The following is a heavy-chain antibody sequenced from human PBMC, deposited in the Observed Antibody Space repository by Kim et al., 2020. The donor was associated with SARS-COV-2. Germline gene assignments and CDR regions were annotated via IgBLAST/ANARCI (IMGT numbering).Heavy chain of an antibody. V-gene: IGHV3-30*18. CDR3: AKDTKQGPLWWGMDV. CDR1: GFTFSSYG. D-gene: IGHD2-8*02. Sequence: GGSLRLSCAASGFTFSSYGMHWVRQAPGKGLEWVAVISYDGSNKYYADSVKGRFTISRDNSKNTLYLQMNSLRAEDTAVYYCAKDTKQGPLWWGMDVWGQGTTVTVSS. CDR2: ISYDGSNK. J-gene: IGHJ6*02.